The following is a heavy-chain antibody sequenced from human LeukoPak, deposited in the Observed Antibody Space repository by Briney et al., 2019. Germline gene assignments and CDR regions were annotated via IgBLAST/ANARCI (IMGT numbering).Heavy chain of an antibody. CDR2: ISSTGSTI. V-gene: IGHV3-11*01. CDR3: ARHGKGVTYFYTFDI. Sequence: GESLRLSCAASGFSFSDFYMTWIRQAPGKGLEWFAYISSTGSTIYYADSVKGRFTVSRDNARNSLYLQMNSLRVEDTAVYYCARHGKGVTYFYTFDIWGQGTVVAVSS. D-gene: IGHD2/OR15-2a*01. CDR1: GFSFSDFY. J-gene: IGHJ3*02.